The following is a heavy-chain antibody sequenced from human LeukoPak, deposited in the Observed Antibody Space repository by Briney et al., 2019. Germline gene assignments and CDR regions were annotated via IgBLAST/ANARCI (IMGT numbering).Heavy chain of an antibody. D-gene: IGHD4/OR15-4a*01. V-gene: IGHV1-69*05. CDR3: ARAPYGVYSGDFYSYYMDV. CDR1: GGTFSGCA. Sequence: ASVKVSCKASGGTFSGCAVIWVRQAPGQGLEWMGGTVPLKYAQKFQGRVTFTTDESSSTAFMELSRLTSEDTAVYFCARAPYGVYSGDFYSYYMDVWGKGTTVIVSS. J-gene: IGHJ6*03. CDR2: TVPL.